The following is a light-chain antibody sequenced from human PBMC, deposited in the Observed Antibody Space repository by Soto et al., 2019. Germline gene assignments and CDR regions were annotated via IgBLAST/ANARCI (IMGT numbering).Light chain of an antibody. CDR2: ATS. CDR1: QDINKY. Sequence: DIQMTQSPSSLSAAVGDSVTITCRASQDINKYLNWYHQTPGKAPKLLVFATSTLHNGVPSRFSGSRSGTDFSLTITSLQPEDFATYYCQQSYSSPYTFGQETKLEIK. V-gene: IGKV1-39*01. CDR3: QQSYSSPYT. J-gene: IGKJ2*01.